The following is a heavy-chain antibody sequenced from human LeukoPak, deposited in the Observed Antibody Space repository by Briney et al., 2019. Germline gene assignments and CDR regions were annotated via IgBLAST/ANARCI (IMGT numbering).Heavy chain of an antibody. Sequence: SETLSLTCTVSGGSLSSYYWSWIRQPPGKGLEWIGYIYYSGSTNYNPSLKSRVTISVDTSKNQFSLKLSSVTAADTAVYYCARDNIAAAGLYDYWGQGTLVTVSS. CDR3: ARDNIAAAGLYDY. CDR1: GGSLSSYY. J-gene: IGHJ4*02. V-gene: IGHV4-59*01. CDR2: IYYSGST. D-gene: IGHD6-13*01.